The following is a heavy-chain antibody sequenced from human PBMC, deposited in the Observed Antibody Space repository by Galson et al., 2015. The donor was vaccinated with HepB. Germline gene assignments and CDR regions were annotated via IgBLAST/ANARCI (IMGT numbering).Heavy chain of an antibody. Sequence: SLRLSCAASGFTFSSYAMHWVRQAPGKGLEWVAVISYDGSNKYYADSVKGRFTISRDNSKNTLYLQMNSLRAEDTAVYYCARAARMDVWGQGTTVTVSS. V-gene: IGHV3-30-3*01. CDR1: GFTFSSYA. J-gene: IGHJ6*02. CDR3: ARAARMDV. CDR2: ISYDGSNK.